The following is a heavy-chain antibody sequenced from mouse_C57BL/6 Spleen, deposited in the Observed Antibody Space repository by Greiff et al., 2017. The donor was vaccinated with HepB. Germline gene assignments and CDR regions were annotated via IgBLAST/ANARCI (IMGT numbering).Heavy chain of an antibody. V-gene: IGHV6-3*01. CDR1: GFTFSNYW. D-gene: IGHD2-5*01. J-gene: IGHJ1*03. CDR3: TAYYSNYWYFDV. CDR2: IRLKSDNYAT. Sequence: EVQLVESGGGLVQPGGSMKLSCVASGFTFSNYWMNWVRQSPEKGLEWVAQIRLKSDNYATHYAESVKGRFTISRDDSKSSVYLKMNNLRAEDTGMYYCTAYYSNYWYFDVWGTGTTVTVSS.